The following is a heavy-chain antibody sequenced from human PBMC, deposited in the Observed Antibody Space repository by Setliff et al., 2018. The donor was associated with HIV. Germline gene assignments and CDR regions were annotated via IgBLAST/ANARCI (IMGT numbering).Heavy chain of an antibody. Sequence: SVKVSCKVSGGTFTRNCISWVRQAPGQGLEWMGGILPFFDTANYAQKFQGRVALTTDTSTSTAHMELRNLRSDDTAVYYCARDSGMAVVGTWRRLDPWGQGTLVTVSS. CDR2: ILPFFDTA. V-gene: IGHV1-69*05. J-gene: IGHJ5*02. D-gene: IGHD6-19*01. CDR1: GGTFTRNC. CDR3: ARDSGMAVVGTWRRLDP.